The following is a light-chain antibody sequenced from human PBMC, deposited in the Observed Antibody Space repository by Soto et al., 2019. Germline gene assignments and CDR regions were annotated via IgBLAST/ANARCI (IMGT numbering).Light chain of an antibody. Sequence: EIVMSQSLATLSVSQGERATLSCRASQSVSSNLAWYQQKPGQAPRLLIYGASTRATGIPARFSGSGSGTEFTLTISSLQPDDFATYYCQQYNSYPWTFGQGAKVDTK. J-gene: IGKJ1*01. CDR1: QSVSSN. V-gene: IGKV3-15*01. CDR3: QQYNSYPWT. CDR2: GAS.